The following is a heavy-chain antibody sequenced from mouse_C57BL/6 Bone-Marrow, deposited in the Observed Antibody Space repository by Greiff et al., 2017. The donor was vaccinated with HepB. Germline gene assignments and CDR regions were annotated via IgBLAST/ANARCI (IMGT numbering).Heavy chain of an antibody. J-gene: IGHJ4*01. V-gene: IGHV1-76*01. CDR1: GYTFTDYY. CDR3: ARDYYSNYYAMDY. D-gene: IGHD2-5*01. Sequence: VQLVESGAELVRPGASVKLSCKASGYTFTDYYINWVKQRPGQGLEWIARIYPGSGNTYYNEKFKGKATLTAEKSSSTAYMQLSSLTSEDSAVYFCARDYYSNYYAMDYWGQGTSVTVSS. CDR2: IYPGSGNT.